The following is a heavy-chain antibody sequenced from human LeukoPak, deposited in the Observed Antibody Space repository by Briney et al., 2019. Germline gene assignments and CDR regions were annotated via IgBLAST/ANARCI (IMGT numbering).Heavy chain of an antibody. CDR3: ARDPQPTPYCGGDCYPDY. J-gene: IGHJ4*02. V-gene: IGHV1-18*01. CDR1: GYTFTSYG. Sequence: ASVKVSCKASGYTFTSYGISWVRQAPGQGLEWMGWISAYNGNTNYAQKLQGRVTMTTDTSTSTAYMEPRSLRSDDTAVYYCARDPQPTPYCGGDCYPDYWGQGTLVTVS. D-gene: IGHD2-21*02. CDR2: ISAYNGNT.